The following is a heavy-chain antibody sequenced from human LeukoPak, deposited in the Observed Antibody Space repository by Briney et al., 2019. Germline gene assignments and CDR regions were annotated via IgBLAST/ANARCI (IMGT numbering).Heavy chain of an antibody. CDR3: AREAGYGYSSSWSKYHFDY. D-gene: IGHD6-13*01. J-gene: IGHJ4*02. Sequence: GASVKLSCKASGYTFTGYCMHWVRQAPGHGLEWMGSINPNSSGTNYAQTLQGRVTMTRDASISTVYMELSRLSSDDTAVYYCAREAGYGYSSSWSKYHFDYSSQGTLVTVSS. CDR2: INPNSSGT. CDR1: GYTFTGYC. V-gene: IGHV1-2*02.